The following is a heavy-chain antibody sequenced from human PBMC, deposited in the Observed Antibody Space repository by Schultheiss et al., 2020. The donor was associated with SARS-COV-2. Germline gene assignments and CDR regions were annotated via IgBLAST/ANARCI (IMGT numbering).Heavy chain of an antibody. CDR3: ARDLYDYTTLSAFDI. CDR1: GFTFNSYE. CDR2: ISSSGSTI. Sequence: GGSLRLSCAASGFTFNSYEMNWVRQAPGKGLEWVSYISSSGSTIYYADSVKGRFTISRDNAKNSLYLQMNSLRAEDTAVYYCARDLYDYTTLSAFDIWGQGTMVTVSS. J-gene: IGHJ3*02. V-gene: IGHV3-48*03. D-gene: IGHD3-16*01.